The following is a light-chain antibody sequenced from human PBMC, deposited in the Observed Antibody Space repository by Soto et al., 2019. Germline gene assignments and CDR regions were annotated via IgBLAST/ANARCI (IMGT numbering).Light chain of an antibody. J-gene: IGKJ1*01. Sequence: EIVLTQSPGTLSLSPGERATLSCRASQSVSSSYLAWYQQKPGQAPRLLIYGASSRATGIPDRFSGSGSGTDFTLTIRSLQPEDFATYFCQQSYSSPWTFGQGTKVEIK. CDR3: QQSYSSPWT. V-gene: IGKV3-20*01. CDR1: QSVSSSY. CDR2: GAS.